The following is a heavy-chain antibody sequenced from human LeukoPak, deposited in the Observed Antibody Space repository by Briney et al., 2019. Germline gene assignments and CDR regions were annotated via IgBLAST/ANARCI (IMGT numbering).Heavy chain of an antibody. J-gene: IGHJ4*02. D-gene: IGHD6-13*01. Sequence: GGSLRLSCAASGFTFSSYSVNWVRQAPGKGLEWVSSISSSSSYIYYADSVKGRFTISRDNAKNSLYLQMNSLRAEDTAVYYCARTFGDSSTWPHGTDYWGQGTLVTVST. CDR1: GFTFSSYS. CDR3: ARTFGDSSTWPHGTDY. CDR2: ISSSSSYI. V-gene: IGHV3-21*01.